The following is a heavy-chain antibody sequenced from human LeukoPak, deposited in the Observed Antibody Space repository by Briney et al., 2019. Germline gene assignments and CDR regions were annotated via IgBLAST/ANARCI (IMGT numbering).Heavy chain of an antibody. J-gene: IGHJ3*02. V-gene: IGHV3-64D*06. D-gene: IGHD3-10*01. Sequence: GGSLRLSCSASGFTFSSYAMHSVRQAPGKGLEYVSAISSNGGSTYYADSVKGRFTISRDNSKNTLYLQMSSLRAEDTAVYYCVKGSRPDAFDIWGQGTMVTVSS. CDR3: VKGSRPDAFDI. CDR2: ISSNGGST. CDR1: GFTFSSYA.